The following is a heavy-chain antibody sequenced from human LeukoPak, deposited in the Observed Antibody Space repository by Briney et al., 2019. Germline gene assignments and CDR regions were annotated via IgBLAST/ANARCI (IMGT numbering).Heavy chain of an antibody. CDR3: VRTDCSGGSCYPNFDY. J-gene: IGHJ4*02. Sequence: GGSPRLSCTASGFTFSDYAIHWVRQAPGKGLEWVAVISYDGSNKYYADSVKGRFTISRDNSKNTLYLQMNSLRAEDTALYYCVRTDCSGGSCYPNFDYWGQGTLVTVSS. D-gene: IGHD2-15*01. CDR1: GFTFSDYA. V-gene: IGHV3-30*04. CDR2: ISYDGSNK.